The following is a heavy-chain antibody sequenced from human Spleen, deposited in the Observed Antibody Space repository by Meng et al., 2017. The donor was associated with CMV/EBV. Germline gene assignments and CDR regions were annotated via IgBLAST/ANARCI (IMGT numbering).Heavy chain of an antibody. D-gene: IGHD3-3*01. Sequence: ASVKSCKASGYTFTAYYMHWVRQAPGQGLEWMGWINPNSGGTNYAQKFEGRVTMTRDTSITAAYMELSGLRSDDTAVYYCARDSSPYDFWSGYYPAGWFDPWGQGTLVTVSS. CDR1: GYTFTAYY. CDR2: INPNSGGT. CDR3: ARDSSPYDFWSGYYPAGWFDP. V-gene: IGHV1-2*02. J-gene: IGHJ5*02.